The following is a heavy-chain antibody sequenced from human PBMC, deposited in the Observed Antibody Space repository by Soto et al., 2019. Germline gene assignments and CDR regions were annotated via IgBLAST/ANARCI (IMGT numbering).Heavy chain of an antibody. J-gene: IGHJ3*02. D-gene: IGHD2-15*01. CDR3: ARRGTTGYCSGDTCYSGALDI. V-gene: IGHV4-59*08. CDR2: IYYSGST. Sequence: PSETLSLTCTVSGGSISSYYWSWIRQPPGKGLEWIGYIYYSGSTNYNPSLKSRVTISIDTSKNQFSLKLSSVTAADTAVYYCARRGTTGYCSGDTCYSGALDIWGQGTMVTVSS. CDR1: GGSISSYY.